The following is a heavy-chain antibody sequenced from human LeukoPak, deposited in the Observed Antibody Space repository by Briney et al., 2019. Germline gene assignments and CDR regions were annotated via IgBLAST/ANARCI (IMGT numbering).Heavy chain of an antibody. Sequence: GGSLRLSCAASGFTFSSYSMNWVRQAPGKGLEWVSSISSSSSYIYYADSVKGRFTISRDNAKNSLYLQMNSLRAEDTAVYYCARVGILEWFDMDVRGKGTTVTVSS. CDR3: ARVGILEWFDMDV. D-gene: IGHD3-3*01. CDR2: ISSSSSYI. J-gene: IGHJ6*03. CDR1: GFTFSSYS. V-gene: IGHV3-21*01.